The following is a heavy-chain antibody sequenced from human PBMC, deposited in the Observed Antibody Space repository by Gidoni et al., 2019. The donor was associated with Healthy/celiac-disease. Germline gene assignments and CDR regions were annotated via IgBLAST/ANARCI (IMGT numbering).Heavy chain of an antibody. CDR1: GGSISSGDYY. J-gene: IGHJ6*02. Sequence: VQLQESGPGLVKPSQTLSLTCTVSGGSISSGDYYWSWIRQPPGKGLEWIGYIYYSGSTYYTPSLKSRVTISVDTSKNQFSLKLSSVTAADTAVYYCARVSPGSHYYYYGMDVWGQGTTVTVSS. CDR2: IYYSGST. D-gene: IGHD7-27*01. CDR3: ARVSPGSHYYYYGMDV. V-gene: IGHV4-30-4*01.